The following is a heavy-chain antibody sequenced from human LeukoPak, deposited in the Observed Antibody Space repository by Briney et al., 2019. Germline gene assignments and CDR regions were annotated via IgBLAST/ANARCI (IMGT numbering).Heavy chain of an antibody. D-gene: IGHD3-10*01. J-gene: IGHJ1*01. CDR3: ARVESGYGSGTSFQH. Sequence: SVKVSCKASGFTFTSSAMQWVRQARGQRLEWIGWIVVGSGNTNYAQKFQERVTITADKSTSTAYMELSSLRSEDTAVYYCARVESGYGSGTSFQHWGQGTLVTVSS. CDR2: IVVGSGNT. V-gene: IGHV1-58*02. CDR1: GFTFTSSA.